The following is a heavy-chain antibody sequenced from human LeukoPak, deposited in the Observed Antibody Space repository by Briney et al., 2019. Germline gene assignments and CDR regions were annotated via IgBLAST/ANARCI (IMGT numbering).Heavy chain of an antibody. V-gene: IGHV3-9*01. CDR3: AKSGYGSGSHDTNY. CDR1: GFSFENYA. CDR2: ISGNSGNI. J-gene: IGHJ4*02. D-gene: IGHD3-10*01. Sequence: PGGSLRLSCAASGFSFENYAMHWVRQAPGKGLEWVSGISGNSGNIGYADSVKGRFTISRDNAKNSLYLQMNSLRAEDTALYYCAKSGYGSGSHDTNYWGQGTLVTVSS.